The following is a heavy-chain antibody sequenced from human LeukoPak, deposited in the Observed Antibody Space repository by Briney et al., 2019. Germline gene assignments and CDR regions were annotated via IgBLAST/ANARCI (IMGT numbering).Heavy chain of an antibody. CDR1: GYTFTGYY. CDR3: ARENFYYSFDY. CDR2: INPNSGGT. D-gene: IGHD4-11*01. Sequence: ASVKVSCKASGYTFTGYYIHWVRQAPGQGLEWMGRINPNSGGTNYAQTLQGRVTMTRDTSISTAYMDLSRLRSDDTAVYYCARENFYYSFDYWGQGTLVTVSS. V-gene: IGHV1-2*06. J-gene: IGHJ4*02.